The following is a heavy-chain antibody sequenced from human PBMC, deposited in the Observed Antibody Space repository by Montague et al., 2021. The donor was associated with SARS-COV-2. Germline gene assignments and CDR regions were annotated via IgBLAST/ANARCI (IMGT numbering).Heavy chain of an antibody. CDR1: GYTFTSYG. J-gene: IGHJ4*02. Sequence: SLKVSCKASGYTFTSYGIIWVRQAPGQGLEWMGWISGYNGNTNYAQKLQGRVTMTTDTSTNTAYMELRSLRSDDTAVYYCARDPLRVEGYWGQGTLVTVSS. D-gene: IGHD3-3*01. CDR2: ISGYNGNT. CDR3: ARDPLRVEGY. V-gene: IGHV1-18*01.